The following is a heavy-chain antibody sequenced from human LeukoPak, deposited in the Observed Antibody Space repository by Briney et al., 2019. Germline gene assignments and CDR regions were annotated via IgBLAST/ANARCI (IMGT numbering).Heavy chain of an antibody. V-gene: IGHV4-30-2*01. CDR2: IYHSGST. J-gene: IGHJ4*02. Sequence: SETLSLTCAVSGGSISSGGYSWSWIRQPPGKGLEWIGYIYHSGSTYYNPSLKGRVTISVDRSKNQFSLKLSSVTAADTAVYYCARGRYGDYAYWGQGTLVTVSS. CDR1: GGSISSGGYS. CDR3: ARGRYGDYAY. D-gene: IGHD4-17*01.